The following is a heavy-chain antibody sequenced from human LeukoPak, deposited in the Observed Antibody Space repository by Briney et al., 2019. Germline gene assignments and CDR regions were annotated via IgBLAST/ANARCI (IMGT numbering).Heavy chain of an antibody. CDR2: INSDGSST. D-gene: IGHD3-10*01. CDR1: GFTFSSYW. CDR3: ARANYYGSGRAAFDI. J-gene: IGHJ3*02. Sequence: GSLRLSCAASGFTFSSYWMHWVRQAPGKGLVWVSRINSDGSSTSYADSVKGRFTISRDNAKNTLYLQMNSLRAEDTAVYYCARANYYGSGRAAFDIWGQGTMVTVSS. V-gene: IGHV3-74*01.